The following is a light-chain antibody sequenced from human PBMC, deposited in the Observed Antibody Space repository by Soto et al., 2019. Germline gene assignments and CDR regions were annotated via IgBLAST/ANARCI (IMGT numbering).Light chain of an antibody. Sequence: DIQMTQSPSSLSASIGDRVTITCRTSQSIVNYLNWYQQKPGQAPKLLIYATSNLQSGVPSRFGGGGSATYFTLTISDLHPADFATYYCQHRFSFGPGTTVDIK. V-gene: IGKV1-39*01. CDR1: QSIVNY. J-gene: IGKJ3*01. CDR3: QHRFS. CDR2: ATS.